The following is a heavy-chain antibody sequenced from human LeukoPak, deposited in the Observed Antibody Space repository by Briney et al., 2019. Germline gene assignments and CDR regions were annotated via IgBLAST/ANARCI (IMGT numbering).Heavy chain of an antibody. Sequence: SETLSLTCAVYGGSFSGYYWSWTRQPPGKGLEWIGEINHSGSTNYNPSLKSRVTISVDTSKNQFSLKLSSVTAADTAVYYCARGHTSDYWGQGTLVTVSS. CDR2: INHSGST. J-gene: IGHJ4*02. CDR3: ARGHTSDY. V-gene: IGHV4-34*01. CDR1: GGSFSGYY.